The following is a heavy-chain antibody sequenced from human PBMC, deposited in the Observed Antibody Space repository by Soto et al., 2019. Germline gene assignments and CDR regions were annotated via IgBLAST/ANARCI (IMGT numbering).Heavy chain of an antibody. V-gene: IGHV3-33*01. J-gene: IGHJ6*02. CDR1: GFTFSSYG. D-gene: IGHD5-18*01. CDR3: YTAMYYYGMDV. CDR2: IWYDGSNK. Sequence: QVQLVESGGGVVQPGRSLRLSCAASGFTFSSYGMHWVRQAPGKGLEWVAVIWYDGSNKYYADSVKGRFTISRDNSKNTLYLQMNSLRAEDTAVYYCYTAMYYYGMDVWGQGTTVTVSS.